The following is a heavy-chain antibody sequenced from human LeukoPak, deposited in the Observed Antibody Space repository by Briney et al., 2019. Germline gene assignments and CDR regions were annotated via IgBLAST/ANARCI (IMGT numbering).Heavy chain of an antibody. J-gene: IGHJ4*02. Sequence: GGSLRLSCAASGFTFSTYSMNWVRQAPGKGLEWVSYISSTSYTIYSADSVKGRFTISRDNAKNSLYLQMNSLRAEDTAVYYCARVTGVSGTSFYAYDYRGQGTLVTVSS. CDR3: ARVTGVSGTSFYAYDY. CDR1: GFTFSTYS. D-gene: IGHD2-2*01. CDR2: ISSTSYTI. V-gene: IGHV3-48*01.